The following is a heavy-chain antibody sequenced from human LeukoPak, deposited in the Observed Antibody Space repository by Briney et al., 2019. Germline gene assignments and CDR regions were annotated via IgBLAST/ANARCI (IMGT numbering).Heavy chain of an antibody. V-gene: IGHV3-21*01. CDR3: ARDVSATTRAYDY. J-gene: IGHJ4*02. D-gene: IGHD1-26*01. CDR2: IDISGTYI. Sequence: GGSLRLSCAAPGFILSDYNMNWVRQAPGKGLEWVSFIDISGTYITYADSVKGRFTISRDSANSLYLETNSLRVEDTAVYYCARDVSATTRAYDYWGQGTLVTVSS. CDR1: GFILSDYN.